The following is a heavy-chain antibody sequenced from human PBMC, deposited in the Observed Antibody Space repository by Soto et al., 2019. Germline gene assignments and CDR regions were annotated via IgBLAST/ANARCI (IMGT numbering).Heavy chain of an antibody. CDR1: GFTFTIYT. Sequence: GASVKVSCKASGFTFTIYTIHWLLQSPGQGLEWMGRINAGNGNTRYLQKFQGRVTITKDTSASTAYMGLTSLRSEDTTVYYCARERRFLEGGFDFWGQGTLVTVSS. CDR2: INAGNGNT. CDR3: ARERRFLEGGFDF. D-gene: IGHD3-3*01. V-gene: IGHV1-3*01. J-gene: IGHJ4*02.